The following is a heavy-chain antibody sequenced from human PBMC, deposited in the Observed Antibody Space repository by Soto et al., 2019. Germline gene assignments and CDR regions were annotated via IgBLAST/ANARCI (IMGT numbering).Heavy chain of an antibody. Sequence: GGSRRLACAASGFTLTRYSMNWVRQAPGKGLEWVSSISSTTNYIYYGDSMKSRFTISRDNAKNSLYLEMNSPRAEDTAVYYCARESEDFTSNFDYWGQGTLVTVSS. CDR3: ARESEDFTSNFDY. CDR1: GFTLTRYS. CDR2: ISSTTNYI. V-gene: IGHV3-21*06. J-gene: IGHJ4*02.